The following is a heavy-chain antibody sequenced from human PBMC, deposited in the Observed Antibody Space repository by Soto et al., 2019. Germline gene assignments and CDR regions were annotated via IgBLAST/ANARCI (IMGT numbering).Heavy chain of an antibody. V-gene: IGHV3-48*04. J-gene: IGHJ6*02. CDR3: ARVSGRIYYDSSGPYYGLDV. D-gene: IGHD3-22*01. CDR1: GFTFSSYS. Sequence: GGSLRLSCAASGFTFSSYSMNWVRQAPGKGLEWVSYISSSSSTIYYADSVKGRFTISRDNAKNSLYLQMNSLRAEDTAVYYCARVSGRIYYDSSGPYYGLDVWGQGTTVTVSS. CDR2: ISSSSSTI.